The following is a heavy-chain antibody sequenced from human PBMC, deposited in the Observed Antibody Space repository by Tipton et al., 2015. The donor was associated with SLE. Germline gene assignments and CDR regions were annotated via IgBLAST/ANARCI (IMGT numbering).Heavy chain of an antibody. V-gene: IGHV4-38-2*01. D-gene: IGHD1-26*01. CDR1: GYSISSGYY. J-gene: IGHJ4*02. CDR2: IYHSGST. CDR3: ARAHPRQPTWELLDFDY. Sequence: TLSLTCAVSGYSISSGYYWGWIRQPPGKGLEWIGSIYHSGSTYYNPSLKSRVTISVDTSKNQFSLKLSSVTAADTAVYYCARAHPRQPTWELLDFDYWGQGTLVTVSS.